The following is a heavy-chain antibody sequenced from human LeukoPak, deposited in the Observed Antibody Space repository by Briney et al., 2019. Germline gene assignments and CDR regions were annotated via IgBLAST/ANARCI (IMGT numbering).Heavy chain of an antibody. CDR1: GFTFSSYA. CDR3: AKAGDIAAAGTISVFFGY. D-gene: IGHD6-13*01. V-gene: IGHV3-23*01. Sequence: GGSLRLSCAASGFTFSSYAMSWVSQAPGKGLEWVSAISGSGGSTYYADSVKGRFTISRDNSKNTLYLQMNSLRAEDTAVYYCAKAGDIAAAGTISVFFGYWGQGTLVTVSS. CDR2: ISGSGGST. J-gene: IGHJ4*02.